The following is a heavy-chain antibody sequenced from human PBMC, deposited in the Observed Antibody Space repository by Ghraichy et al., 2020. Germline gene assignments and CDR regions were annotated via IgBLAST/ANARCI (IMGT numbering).Heavy chain of an antibody. D-gene: IGHD3-16*01. CDR3: GKDRRQSGSYSLGD. CDR2: IRSNGVT. CDR1: GFAIASHA. Sequence: GGSLRLSCAASGFAIASHAMSWVRRAPGKGLEWVSDIRSNGVTYSADSGKGRFTIPRDNSKNTLYLQMNSLRADDTAVYYCGKDRRQSGSYSLGDWGQGTLVTVSP. V-gene: IGHV3-23*01. J-gene: IGHJ4*02.